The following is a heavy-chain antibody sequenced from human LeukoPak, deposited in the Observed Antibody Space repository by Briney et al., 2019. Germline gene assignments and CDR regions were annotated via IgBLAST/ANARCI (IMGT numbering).Heavy chain of an antibody. CDR3: AREEFYCSGGSCYGGY. CDR2: FDPVEGDT. CDR1: GYTLTELS. J-gene: IGHJ4*02. V-gene: IGHV1-24*01. Sequence: ASVKVSCKVSGYTLTELSMHWVRQAPGKGLEWMGGFDPVEGDTIYAQKFQGRVTMTRDTSTSTVYMELSSLRSEDTAVYYCAREEFYCSGGSCYGGYWGQGTLVTVSS. D-gene: IGHD2-15*01.